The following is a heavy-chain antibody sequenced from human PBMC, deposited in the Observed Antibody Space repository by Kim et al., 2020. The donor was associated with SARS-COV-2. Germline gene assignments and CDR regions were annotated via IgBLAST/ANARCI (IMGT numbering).Heavy chain of an antibody. Sequence: GGSLRLSCAASGFTFSSYGMHWVRQAPGKGLEWVAVIWYDGSNKYYADSVKGRFTISRDNSKNTLYLQMNSLRAEDTAVYYCARPTTVSERGGYYYYGMDVWGQGTTVTVSS. CDR2: IWYDGSNK. D-gene: IGHD4-17*01. V-gene: IGHV3-33*01. CDR1: GFTFSSYG. CDR3: ARPTTVSERGGYYYYGMDV. J-gene: IGHJ6*02.